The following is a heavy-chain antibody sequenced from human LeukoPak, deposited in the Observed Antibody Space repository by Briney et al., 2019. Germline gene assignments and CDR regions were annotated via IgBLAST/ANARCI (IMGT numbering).Heavy chain of an antibody. D-gene: IGHD3-10*01. Sequence: GGSLRLSCAASGFTFSNSAMSWVRQAPGKGLEWVSTISGSGGGTDYADSVKGRFTISRDNSKSTLFLQMNSLRAEDTAVYYCAKRVLRARPGVFDHWGQGTLVTVSS. J-gene: IGHJ4*02. CDR1: GFTFSNSA. CDR2: ISGSGGGT. CDR3: AKRVLRARPGVFDH. V-gene: IGHV3-23*01.